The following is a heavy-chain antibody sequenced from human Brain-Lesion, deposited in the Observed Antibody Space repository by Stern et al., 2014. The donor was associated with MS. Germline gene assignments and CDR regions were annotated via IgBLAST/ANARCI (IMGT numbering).Heavy chain of an antibody. J-gene: IGHJ6*02. CDR2: IFNSGST. CDR1: GGSISSGGYY. Sequence: QVQLQESGPGLVKPSQTLSLSCTVSGGSISSGGYYWSWIRQPAGKGLEWIGRIFNSGSTSYNPSLKSRVTISIDKSQNQFSLRLNSMTAADTAVYYCARGRVVPGFQYYATDVWGQGTTVIVSS. CDR3: ARGRVVPGFQYYATDV. D-gene: IGHD2-2*01. V-gene: IGHV4-61*02.